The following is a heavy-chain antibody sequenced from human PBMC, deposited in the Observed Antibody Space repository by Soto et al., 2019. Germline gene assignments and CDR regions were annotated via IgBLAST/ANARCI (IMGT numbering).Heavy chain of an antibody. Sequence: EVQLLESGGGLVQPGGSPRLSCAASGFTFSSYAMSWVRQAPGKGLEWVSAISGSGGSTYYADSVKGRFTISRDNSKNTLYLQMNSLRAEDTAVYYCAKPSNDYGDYEQFDYWGQGTLVTVSS. D-gene: IGHD4-17*01. CDR2: ISGSGGST. CDR3: AKPSNDYGDYEQFDY. CDR1: GFTFSSYA. J-gene: IGHJ4*02. V-gene: IGHV3-23*01.